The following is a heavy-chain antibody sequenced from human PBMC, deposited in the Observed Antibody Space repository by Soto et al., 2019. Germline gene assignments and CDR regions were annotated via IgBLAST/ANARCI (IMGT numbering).Heavy chain of an antibody. Sequence: LRLSCAASGFTFSNFGMHWVRQAPGKGLEWVAAILYDGSNTYYADSVKGRFTISRDNSKNTLYLEMNSLRAEDTAVYHCAKSRDGYSFYYFYGMDVWGQGTTVTVSS. V-gene: IGHV3-30*18. CDR2: ILYDGSNT. CDR3: AKSRDGYSFYYFYGMDV. CDR1: GFTFSNFG. D-gene: IGHD4-4*01. J-gene: IGHJ6*02.